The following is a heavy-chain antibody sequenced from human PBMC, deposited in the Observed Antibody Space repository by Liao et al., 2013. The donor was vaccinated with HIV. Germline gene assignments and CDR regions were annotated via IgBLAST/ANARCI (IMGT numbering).Heavy chain of an antibody. Sequence: QVQLQESGSGLVKPSETLSLTCTVSGGSISSYYWSWIRQPPGKGLEWIGYIYYSGSTNYNPSLKSRVTISVDTSKNQFSLKLSSMTAADTAVYYCAKVGRAARHYFDFWGQGTLVTVSS. CDR1: GGSISSYY. V-gene: IGHV4-59*12. CDR2: IYYSGST. D-gene: IGHD6-6*01. J-gene: IGHJ4*02. CDR3: AKVGRAARHYFDF.